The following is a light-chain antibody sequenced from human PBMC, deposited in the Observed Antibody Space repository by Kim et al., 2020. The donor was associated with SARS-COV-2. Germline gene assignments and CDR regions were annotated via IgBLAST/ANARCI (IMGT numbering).Light chain of an antibody. J-gene: IGKJ1*01. CDR1: ASVCNY. CDR3: QQYGNAPRT. V-gene: IGKV3-20*01. Sequence: PAARTTPRCRASASVCNYVALYQQKPGQAPSLLLYGAANRATGIPDRFSGSGSGTDFTLTIGSLEPEDVAVYNCQQYGNAPRTFGQGTKVDIK. CDR2: GAA.